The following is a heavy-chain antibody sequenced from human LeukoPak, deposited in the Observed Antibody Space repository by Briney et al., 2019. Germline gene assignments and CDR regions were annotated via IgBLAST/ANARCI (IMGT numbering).Heavy chain of an antibody. CDR3: ARAQTYGDSRLLLDY. V-gene: IGHV3-20*04. D-gene: IGHD4-17*01. J-gene: IGHJ4*02. CDR1: GFTFGNYG. Sequence: PGGSLRLSCAAPGFTFGNYGMSWVRQAPGKGLEWVSGINWNGGSTGYADSVEGRFTIFRDNAKNSQYLQMNSLRVEDTALYYCARAQTYGDSRLLLDYWGQGTLVTVSS. CDR2: INWNGGST.